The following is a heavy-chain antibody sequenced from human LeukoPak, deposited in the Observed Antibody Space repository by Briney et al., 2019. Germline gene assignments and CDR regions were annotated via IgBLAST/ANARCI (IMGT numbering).Heavy chain of an antibody. D-gene: IGHD6-13*01. CDR2: ISYDGSNK. J-gene: IGHJ4*02. CDR1: GFTFSSYA. CDR3: ARAADSSSWVFDY. V-gene: IGHV3-30-3*01. Sequence: TGGSLRLSCAASGFTFSSYAMHWVRQAPGKGLEWLAVISYDGSNKYYADSVKGRFTISRDNSKNTLYLQMNSLRAEDTAVYYCARAADSSSWVFDYWGQGTLVTVSS.